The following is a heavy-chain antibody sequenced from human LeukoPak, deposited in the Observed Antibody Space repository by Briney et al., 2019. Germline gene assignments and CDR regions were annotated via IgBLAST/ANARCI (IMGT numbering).Heavy chain of an antibody. CDR1: GGSISSSSYY. D-gene: IGHD3-22*01. Sequence: SETLSLTCTVSGGSISSSSYYWGWIRQPPGKGLEWIGSIYHSGSTYYNPSLKSRVTISVDTSKNQFSLKLSSVTAADTAVYYCARDAANYYDSSGYPMDVWGKGTTVTVSS. J-gene: IGHJ6*03. V-gene: IGHV4-39*07. CDR2: IYHSGST. CDR3: ARDAANYYDSSGYPMDV.